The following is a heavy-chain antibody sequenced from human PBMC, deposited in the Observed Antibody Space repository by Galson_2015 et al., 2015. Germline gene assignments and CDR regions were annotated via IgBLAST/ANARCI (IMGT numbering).Heavy chain of an antibody. V-gene: IGHV3-33*01. D-gene: IGHD5-24*01. CDR2: IWYDGSNK. CDR3: ARDLSRRDGYNFDY. CDR1: GFTFSSYG. Sequence: SLRLSCAASGFTFSSYGMHRVRQAPGKGLEWVAVIWYDGSNKYYADSVKGRFTISRDNSKNTLYLQMNSLRAEDTAVYYCARDLSRRDGYNFDYWGQGTLVTVSS. J-gene: IGHJ4*02.